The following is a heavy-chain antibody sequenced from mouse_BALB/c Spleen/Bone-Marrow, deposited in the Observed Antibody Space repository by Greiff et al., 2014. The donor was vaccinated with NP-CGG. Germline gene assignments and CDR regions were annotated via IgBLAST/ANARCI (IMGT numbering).Heavy chain of an antibody. CDR3: TRAMITRAWFAY. V-gene: IGHV1-5*01. J-gene: IGHJ3*01. D-gene: IGHD2-4*01. CDR1: GYTFTSYW. CDR2: IYPGNSDT. Sequence: VQLQQSGTVLARPGASVKMSCKASGYTFTSYWMHWVKQRPGQGLEWIGAIYPGNSDTSYNQKFKGKAKLTAVTSTSTAYMELGSLTNEDSAVYYCTRAMITRAWFAYWGQGTLVTVSA.